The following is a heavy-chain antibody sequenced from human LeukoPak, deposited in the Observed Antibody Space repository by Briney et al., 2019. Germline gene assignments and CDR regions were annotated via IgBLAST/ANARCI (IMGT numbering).Heavy chain of an antibody. CDR2: IYHRGST. V-gene: IGHV4-38-2*02. CDR1: GYSISSGYY. Sequence: PLETLSLTCTVSGYSISSGYYWGWIRQPPGKGLEWIGSIYHRGSTYYNPSLKSRVTISVDRSKNQFYLKLSSVTAADTAVYYCARQSGTGGSGYDVFIWGQGTLVTVSS. D-gene: IGHD5-12*01. CDR3: ARQSGTGGSGYDVFI. J-gene: IGHJ4*02.